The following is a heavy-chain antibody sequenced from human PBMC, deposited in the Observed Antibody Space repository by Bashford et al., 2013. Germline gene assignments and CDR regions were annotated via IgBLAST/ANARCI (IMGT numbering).Heavy chain of an antibody. CDR3: ARDISYGMAV. Sequence: ASVKVSCKASIYTFTDYYVHWVRQAPGQGLEWMGWINPKSGGTKYAQTFQGRVTMTRDTPISTAYMELNSLRVEDTAVYHCARDISYGMAVWGQGTTVTVSS. D-gene: IGHD3-9*01. J-gene: IGHJ6*02. CDR1: IYTFTDYY. CDR2: INPKSGGT. V-gene: IGHV1-2*02.